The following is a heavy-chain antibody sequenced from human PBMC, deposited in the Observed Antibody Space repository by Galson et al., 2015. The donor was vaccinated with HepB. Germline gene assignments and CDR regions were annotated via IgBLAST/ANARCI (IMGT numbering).Heavy chain of an antibody. CDR3: AKVATTPVWAFDI. J-gene: IGHJ3*02. D-gene: IGHD5-12*01. CDR2: LNSDGST. CDR1: GLTVSSHY. Sequence: SLRLSCAVSGLTVSSHYMTWVRQAPGKRLEWVSVLNSDGSTYYADSVKGRFTISRHNSWNTLYLQMTSLTTEDTAVYYCAKVATTPVWAFDIWGQGTMVTVSS. V-gene: IGHV3-53*04.